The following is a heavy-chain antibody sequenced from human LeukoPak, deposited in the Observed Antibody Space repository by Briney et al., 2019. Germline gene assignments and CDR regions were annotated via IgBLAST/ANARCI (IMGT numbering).Heavy chain of an antibody. J-gene: IGHJ4*02. CDR3: ARVGPRYDSSGYYYYFDY. CDR1: GFTFSSYG. CDR2: IWYDGSNK. D-gene: IGHD3-22*01. V-gene: IGHV3-33*01. Sequence: PGGSLRLSCAASGFTFSSYGMHWVRQAPGKGLEWVAVIWYDGSNKYYADSVKGRFTISRDNSENTLYLQMNSLRAEDTAVYYCARVGPRYDSSGYYYYFDYWGQGTLVTVSS.